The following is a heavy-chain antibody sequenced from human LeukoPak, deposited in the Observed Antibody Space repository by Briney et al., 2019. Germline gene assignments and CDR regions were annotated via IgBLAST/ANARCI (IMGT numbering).Heavy chain of an antibody. CDR2: ISSSSGYI. D-gene: IGHD4-17*01. J-gene: IGHJ1*01. Sequence: PGGSLRLSCAASGFTFSSYSMNWVRQAPGKGLEWVSSISSSSGYIYYADSVKGRFTISRDNAKNSLYLQMNSLRTEDTALYYCAHTVTPRYFQFWGQGTLVTVSS. V-gene: IGHV3-21*01. CDR1: GFTFSSYS. CDR3: AHTVTPRYFQF.